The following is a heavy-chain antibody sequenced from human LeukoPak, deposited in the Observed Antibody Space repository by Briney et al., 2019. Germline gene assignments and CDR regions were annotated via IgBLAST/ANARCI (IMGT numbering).Heavy chain of an antibody. Sequence: SETLSLTCTVSGGSISSSSYYWGWIRQPPGKGLEWIGSIYYSGSTYYNPSLKSRVTISVDTSKNQFSLKLSSVTAADTAVYYCARGCSAGTPHNWFDPWGQGTLVTVS. CDR3: ARGCSAGTPHNWFDP. D-gene: IGHD6-13*01. CDR1: GGSISSSSYY. J-gene: IGHJ5*02. V-gene: IGHV4-39*07. CDR2: IYYSGST.